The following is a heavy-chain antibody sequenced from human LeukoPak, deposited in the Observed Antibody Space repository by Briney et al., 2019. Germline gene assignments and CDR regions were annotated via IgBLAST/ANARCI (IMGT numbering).Heavy chain of an antibody. D-gene: IGHD3-16*02. V-gene: IGHV3-23*01. CDR2: ISGSGGST. CDR3: AKGYYDYVWGSYPLDY. J-gene: IGHJ4*02. CDR1: GFTFSDYY. Sequence: GGSLRLSCAASGFTFSDYYMSWVRQAPGKGLEWVSAISGSGGSTYYADSVKGRFTISRDNSKNTLYLQMNSLRAEDTAVYYCAKGYYDYVWGSYPLDYWGQGTLVTVSS.